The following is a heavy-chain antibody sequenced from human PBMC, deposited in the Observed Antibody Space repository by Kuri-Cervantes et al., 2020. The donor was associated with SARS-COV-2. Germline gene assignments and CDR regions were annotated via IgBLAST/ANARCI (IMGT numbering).Heavy chain of an antibody. Sequence: GGSLRLSCAASGFTFSSYSMNWVRQAPGKGLEWVAFIRYDGSNKYYADSVKGRFTISRDNSKNTLYLQMNSLRAEDTAVYYCVTWYDFWSGYSRGRFDYWGQGTLVTVSS. J-gene: IGHJ4*02. CDR1: GFTFSSYS. V-gene: IGHV3-30*02. D-gene: IGHD3-3*01. CDR3: VTWYDFWSGYSRGRFDY. CDR2: IRYDGSNK.